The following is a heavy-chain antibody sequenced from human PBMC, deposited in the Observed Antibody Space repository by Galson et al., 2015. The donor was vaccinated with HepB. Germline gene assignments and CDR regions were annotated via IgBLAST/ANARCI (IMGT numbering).Heavy chain of an antibody. J-gene: IGHJ4*02. CDR2: ISSSSSYI. D-gene: IGHD3-22*01. CDR3: ARGRGPYYYDREAGY. Sequence: SLRLSCAASGFTFSSYSMNWVRQAPGKGLEWVSSISSSSSYIYYADSVKGRFTISRDNAKNSLYLQMNSLRAEDTAVYYCARGRGPYYYDREAGYWGQGTLVTVSS. V-gene: IGHV3-21*01. CDR1: GFTFSSYS.